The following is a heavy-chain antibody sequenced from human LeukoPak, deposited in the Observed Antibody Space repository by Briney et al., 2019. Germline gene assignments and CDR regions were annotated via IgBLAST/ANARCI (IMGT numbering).Heavy chain of an antibody. CDR3: ARAPHFFDTSGSRYYFDY. D-gene: IGHD3-22*01. J-gene: IGHJ4*02. V-gene: IGHV4-4*07. CDR2: IYTSGST. Sequence: NPSETLSLTCTVSGVSISSYYWSWVRQPAGKGLEWIGRIYTSGSTNYSPSLMSRVTTSVDTSKNQFSLNLSSVTAADTAVYFCARAPHFFDTSGSRYYFDYWGQGALVTVSS. CDR1: GVSISSYY.